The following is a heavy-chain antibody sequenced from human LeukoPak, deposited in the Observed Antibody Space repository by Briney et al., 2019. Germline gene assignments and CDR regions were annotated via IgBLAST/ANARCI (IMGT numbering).Heavy chain of an antibody. V-gene: IGHV3-11*01. D-gene: IGHD5-24*01. Sequence: YISSSGSTIYYADSVKGRFTISRDNAKNSLYLQMNSLRAEGTAVYYCARDGDGYNYKLDYWGQGTLVTVSS. CDR2: ISSSGSTI. J-gene: IGHJ4*02. CDR3: ARDGDGYNYKLDY.